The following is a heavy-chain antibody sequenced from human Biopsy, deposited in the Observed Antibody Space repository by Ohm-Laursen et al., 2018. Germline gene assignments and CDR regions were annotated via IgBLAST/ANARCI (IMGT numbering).Heavy chain of an antibody. D-gene: IGHD3-9*01. CDR1: GASVKTSGYF. CDR3: VREPKTGTAEAWYFDL. Sequence: PSETLSLTCSVSGASVKTSGYFWAWIRQRPGKGLERIGYISYNERTHYNPSLTSRLAISFDTSNNRISLQLRSVSVADTAVYYCVREPKTGTAEAWYFDLWGRGSPVTVPS. CDR2: ISYNERT. J-gene: IGHJ2*01. V-gene: IGHV4-31*03.